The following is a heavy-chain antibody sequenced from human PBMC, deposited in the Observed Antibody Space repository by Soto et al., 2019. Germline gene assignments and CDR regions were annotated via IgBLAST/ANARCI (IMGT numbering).Heavy chain of an antibody. J-gene: IGHJ3*02. Sequence: SGPTLVNPTQTLTLTCTFSGFSLSTSGVGVGWIRQPPGKALEWLALIYWDDDKRYSPSLKSRLTITKETSKNQVVLTMTNMDPVDTATYYCAHSVIAAAGEHDAFDIWGQGTMVTVSS. V-gene: IGHV2-5*02. CDR3: AHSVIAAAGEHDAFDI. D-gene: IGHD6-13*01. CDR1: GFSLSTSGVG. CDR2: IYWDDDK.